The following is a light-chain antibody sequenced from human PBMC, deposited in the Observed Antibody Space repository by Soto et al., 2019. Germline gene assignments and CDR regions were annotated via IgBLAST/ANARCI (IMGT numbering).Light chain of an antibody. CDR2: DAF. CDR3: QQYKSYPRT. V-gene: IGKV1-5*01. Sequence: DIQMTQSPSSLSASVGDGVTITCRASQGISSWLAWYQQKPGKAPKLLIYDAFSLQSGVPSRFSGSGSGAEFTLTISSLQPDDSATYYCQQYKSYPRTFGQGTKVDI. J-gene: IGKJ1*01. CDR1: QGISSW.